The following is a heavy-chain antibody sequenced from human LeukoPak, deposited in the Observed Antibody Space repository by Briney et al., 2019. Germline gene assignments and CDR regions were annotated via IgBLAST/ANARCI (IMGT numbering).Heavy chain of an antibody. CDR1: GGTFSSYA. CDR2: IIPIFGTA. Sequence: ASVKVSCKASGGTFSSYAISWVRQAPGQGLEWMGGIIPIFGTANYAQKFQGSVTITTDESTSTAYMELSSLRSEETAVYYCVFGVAAAGTLKGLYFDYWGRGTLVTVSS. CDR3: VFGVAAAGTLKGLYFDY. V-gene: IGHV1-69*05. D-gene: IGHD6-13*01. J-gene: IGHJ4*02.